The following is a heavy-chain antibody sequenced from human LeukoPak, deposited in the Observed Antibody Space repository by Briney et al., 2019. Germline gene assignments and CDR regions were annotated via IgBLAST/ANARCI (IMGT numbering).Heavy chain of an antibody. D-gene: IGHD2-15*01. CDR2: IYYSGST. V-gene: IGHV4-59*08. J-gene: IGHJ5*02. CDR3: ARVVVAATRNWFDP. CDR1: GGSISSYY. Sequence: PSETLSLTCTVSGGSISSYYWSWIRQPTGKGLEWIGYIYYSGSTNYNPSLKSRVTISVDTSKNQFSLKLSSVTAADTAVYYCARVVVAATRNWFDPWGQGTLVTVSS.